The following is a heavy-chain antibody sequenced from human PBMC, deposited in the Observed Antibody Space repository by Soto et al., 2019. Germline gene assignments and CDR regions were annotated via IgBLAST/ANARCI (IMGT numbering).Heavy chain of an antibody. D-gene: IGHD3-22*01. CDR3: ARARRRDYYSGDAFDI. V-gene: IGHV3-21*01. J-gene: IGHJ3*02. Sequence: PGGSLRLSCAASGFAFNTYTMNWVRQAPWKGLEWVSSISSSSRYIYFADSVKGRFTISRDNDKNLLYLQMSRLSDDDTAVYYCARARRRDYYSGDAFDIWGPGTMVTVSS. CDR1: GFAFNTYT. CDR2: ISSSSRYI.